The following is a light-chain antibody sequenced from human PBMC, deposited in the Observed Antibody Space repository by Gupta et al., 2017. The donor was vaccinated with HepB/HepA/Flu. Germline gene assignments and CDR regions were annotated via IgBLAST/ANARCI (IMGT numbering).Light chain of an antibody. CDR2: DND. Sequence: QSVLTQPPSVSAAPGQKATISCSGSGSNIGKNYVSWYQQVPGTAPKLLIYDNDKRPSGIPDRFSASKSGTSATLGITGLQTGDEADDYCGTWDTSLSGVGFGGGTKLTVL. J-gene: IGLJ2*01. CDR1: GSNIGKNY. V-gene: IGLV1-51*01. CDR3: GTWDTSLSGVG.